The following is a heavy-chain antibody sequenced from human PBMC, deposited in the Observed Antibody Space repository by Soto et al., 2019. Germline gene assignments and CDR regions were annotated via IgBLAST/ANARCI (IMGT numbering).Heavy chain of an antibody. CDR1: GFTFRSYA. V-gene: IGHV3-23*01. Sequence: GGSLRLSCAASGFTFRSYAMIWVRQAPGKGLEWVSAISGSGGSTYYADSVKGRFTISRDNSKNTLYLQMNSLRAEDTAVYYCAKAPYSESYDWFDLWGQGTLVTGSS. CDR2: ISGSGGST. D-gene: IGHD1-26*01. CDR3: AKAPYSESYDWFDL. J-gene: IGHJ5*02.